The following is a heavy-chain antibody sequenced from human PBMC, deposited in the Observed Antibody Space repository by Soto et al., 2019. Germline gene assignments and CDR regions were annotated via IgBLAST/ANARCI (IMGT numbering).Heavy chain of an antibody. CDR3: ARGLTGTSRLTPKNRFDP. V-gene: IGHV1-46*01. J-gene: IGHJ5*02. Sequence: ASVKVSCKASGYTFTSYYMHWVRQAPGQGLEWMGIINPSGGSTSYAQKFQGRVTMTRDTSTSTVYMELSSLRSEDTAVYYCARGLTGTSRLTPKNRFDPWGQGTLVTVS. CDR2: INPSGGST. CDR1: GYTFTSYY. D-gene: IGHD1-7*01.